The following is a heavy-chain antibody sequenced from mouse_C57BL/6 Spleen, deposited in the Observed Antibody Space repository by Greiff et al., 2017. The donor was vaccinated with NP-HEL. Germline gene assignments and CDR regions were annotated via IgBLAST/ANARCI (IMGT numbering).Heavy chain of an antibody. CDR1: GYTFTSYW. CDR2: IYPGSGST. CDR3: ARGRAQITTVVVPPVDY. J-gene: IGHJ2*01. D-gene: IGHD1-1*01. V-gene: IGHV1-55*01. Sequence: VQLQQPGAELVKPGASVKMSCKASGYTFTSYWITWVKQRPGQGLEWIGDIYPGSGSTNYIEKFKSKATLTVDTSSSTTYMQLSSLTSEDSAVLYCARGRAQITTVVVPPVDYWGQGTTLTVSS.